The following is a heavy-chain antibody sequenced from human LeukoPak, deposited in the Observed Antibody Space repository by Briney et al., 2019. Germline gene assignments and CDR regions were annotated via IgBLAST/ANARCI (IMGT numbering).Heavy chain of an antibody. CDR2: IYHSGST. CDR1: GGSFSSGGYS. CDR3: ARSNYSYKFDY. D-gene: IGHD4-11*01. J-gene: IGHJ4*02. V-gene: IGHV4-30-2*01. Sequence: SETLSLTCAVYGGSFSSGGYSWSWIRQPPGKGLEWIEYIYHSGSTYYNPSLKSRVTISVDRSKNQFSLKLSSVTAADTAVYYCARSNYSYKFDYWGQGTLVTVSS.